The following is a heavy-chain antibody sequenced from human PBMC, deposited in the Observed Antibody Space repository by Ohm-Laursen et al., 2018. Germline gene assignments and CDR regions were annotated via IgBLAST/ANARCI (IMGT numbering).Heavy chain of an antibody. Sequence: SLRLSCSASGFTFSSYWMHWVRQAPGKGLVWVSRINGDGSTTTYADSVQGRFTISRDNAKNTLYLQMNSLRAEDTAVYYCARGYCSSTNCNTSGMDVWGQGTTVTVSS. J-gene: IGHJ6*02. CDR2: INGDGSTT. D-gene: IGHD2-2*02. CDR1: GFTFSSYW. CDR3: ARGYCSSTNCNTSGMDV. V-gene: IGHV3-74*01.